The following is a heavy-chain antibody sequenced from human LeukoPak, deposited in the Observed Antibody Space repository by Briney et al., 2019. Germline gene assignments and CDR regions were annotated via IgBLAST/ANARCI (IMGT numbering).Heavy chain of an antibody. J-gene: IGHJ3*02. CDR3: ARHRSGGSQDDAFDI. D-gene: IGHD2-15*01. CDR2: IKQDGSEK. V-gene: IGHV3-7*01. Sequence: GGSLRLSCAASEFTFSTYWMTWVRQAPGKGLEWVADIKQDGSEKYYVDSVKGRFTISRHNAKKSLFLQMNSLRAEDTAVYYCARHRSGGSQDDAFDIWGQGTLVTVSS. CDR1: EFTFSTYW.